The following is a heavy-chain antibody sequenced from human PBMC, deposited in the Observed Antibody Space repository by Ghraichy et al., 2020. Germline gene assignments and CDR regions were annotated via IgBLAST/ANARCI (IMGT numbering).Heavy chain of an antibody. D-gene: IGHD2-8*01. Sequence: GGSLRLSCAASGFSLLSYAMSWVRQAPGKGLEWVSGLNGGTTYYADSVKGRFTISRDNSKNKVYLQMNSLRAEDTAVYYCARIRGASNYNALDVWGQGTTVTVSS. CDR2: LNGGTT. CDR1: GFSLLSYA. V-gene: IGHV3-23*01. CDR3: ARIRGASNYNALDV. J-gene: IGHJ6*02.